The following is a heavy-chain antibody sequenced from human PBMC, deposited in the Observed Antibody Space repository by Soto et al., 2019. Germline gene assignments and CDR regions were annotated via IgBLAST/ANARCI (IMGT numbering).Heavy chain of an antibody. CDR3: AREVWFGGYYYYGMDV. Sequence: QVQLVESGGGVVQPGRSLRLSYAASGFTFSSYGMHWVRQAPGKGLEWVAVIWYDGSNKYYADSVKGRFTISRDNSKNTLYLQMNSLRAEDTAVYYCAREVWFGGYYYYGMDVWGQGTTVTVSS. D-gene: IGHD3-10*01. J-gene: IGHJ6*02. V-gene: IGHV3-33*01. CDR2: IWYDGSNK. CDR1: GFTFSSYG.